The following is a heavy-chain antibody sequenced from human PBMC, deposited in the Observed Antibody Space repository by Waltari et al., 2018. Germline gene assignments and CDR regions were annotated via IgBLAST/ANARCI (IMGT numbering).Heavy chain of an antibody. Sequence: QVQLVQSGAEVKKPGSSVKVSCKASGGTFSSYAISWVRQAPGPGLEWMGRIIPIFGTANYAQKFQGRVTMTADKSTSTAYMELSSLRSEDTAVYYCARDCSGGSCYPPTYGMDVWGQGTTVTVSS. J-gene: IGHJ6*02. CDR2: IIPIFGTA. V-gene: IGHV1-69*08. CDR1: GGTFSSYA. D-gene: IGHD2-15*01. CDR3: ARDCSGGSCYPPTYGMDV.